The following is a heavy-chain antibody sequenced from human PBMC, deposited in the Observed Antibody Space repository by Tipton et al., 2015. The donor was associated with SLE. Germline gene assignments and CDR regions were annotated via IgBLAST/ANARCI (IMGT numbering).Heavy chain of an antibody. D-gene: IGHD2-8*02. CDR1: GGSSRSYY. CDR3: ARANGVLGTQVPYWYFDL. Sequence: TLSLTCTVSGGSSRSYYWSWIRQPPGKRLEWIGSIFYKGDSKYNPSLESRVAISLDTSKNQLSLTVTSVTAADTAEYYCARANGVLGTQVPYWYFDLWGRGTLVSVSS. J-gene: IGHJ2*01. CDR2: IFYKGDS. V-gene: IGHV4-59*01.